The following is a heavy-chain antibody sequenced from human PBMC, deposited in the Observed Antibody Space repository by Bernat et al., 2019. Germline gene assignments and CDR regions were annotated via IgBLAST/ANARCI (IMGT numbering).Heavy chain of an antibody. D-gene: IGHD3-10*01. CDR3: ARDSDYYGSGRLGWFDP. Sequence: EVQLVESGGGLVQPGGSLRLSCAASGFTVSSNFKSWVRQAPGKGLEWVSVIYSGGEVHYADSVKGRFTISRDNSKNTLYLQMNSLRAEDTALYYCARDSDYYGSGRLGWFDPWGQGALVTVSS. CDR2: IYSGGEV. V-gene: IGHV3-66*01. J-gene: IGHJ5*02. CDR1: GFTVSSNF.